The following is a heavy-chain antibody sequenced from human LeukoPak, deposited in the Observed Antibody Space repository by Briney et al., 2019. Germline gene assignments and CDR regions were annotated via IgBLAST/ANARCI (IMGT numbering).Heavy chain of an antibody. CDR2: ISWNGRNT. CDR1: GFTFDDYD. V-gene: IGHV3-20*04. CDR3: ARKSASGNYPLDY. J-gene: IGHJ4*02. Sequence: PGGSLRLSCAASGFTFDDYDLNWVRQAPGKGLEWVSGISWNGRNTAYAESLKGRFTISRDNAKNSLYLQMNSQRAEDTAFYYCARKSASGNYPLDYWGQGTLVTVSS. D-gene: IGHD3-10*01.